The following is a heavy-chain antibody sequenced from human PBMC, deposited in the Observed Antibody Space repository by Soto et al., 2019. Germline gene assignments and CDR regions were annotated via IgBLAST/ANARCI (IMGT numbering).Heavy chain of an antibody. CDR2: IYYSWST. D-gene: IGHD5-12*01. J-gene: IGHJ4*02. CDR1: GGSISSYY. CDR3: ADIMGLRRVAF. V-gene: IGHV4-59*01. Sequence: SETLSLTCTASGGSISSYYWSWIRQPPGKGLEWIGYIYYSWSTNYNPSLKSRVTISVYTSKYQYCLKLNSLAAAYTSVYYCADIMGLRRVAFWGQGTPVTVSS.